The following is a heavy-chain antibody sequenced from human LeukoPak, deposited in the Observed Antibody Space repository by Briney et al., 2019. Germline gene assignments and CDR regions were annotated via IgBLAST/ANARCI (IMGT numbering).Heavy chain of an antibody. CDR1: GFIFSDYY. CDR2: ISDSCSTI. CDR3: AIYYDSSGSIDH. Sequence: GGSLRLSCAASGFIFSDYYMTWIRQTPGKGLEWLSYISDSCSTINYADSVKGRLTISRGNGKKSLFLQMHSLRAEDTAVYYCAIYYDSSGSIDHWGQGTLVTVSS. V-gene: IGHV3-11*01. J-gene: IGHJ4*02. D-gene: IGHD3-22*01.